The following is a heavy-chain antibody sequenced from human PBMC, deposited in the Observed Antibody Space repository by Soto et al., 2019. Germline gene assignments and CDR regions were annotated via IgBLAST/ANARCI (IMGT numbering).Heavy chain of an antibody. J-gene: IGHJ6*02. Sequence: GASVKVSCKASGYSFTDYHIHWVRQAPGQGLEWLGRINPKSGGTSTAQKFQGWVTMTRDRSISTVYMELTRLRSDDTAVYFCARGHSTDCSNGACSLFYNHELDVWGQGTTVTVSS. CDR1: GYSFTDYH. D-gene: IGHD2-8*01. CDR2: INPKSGGT. V-gene: IGHV1-2*04. CDR3: ARGHSTDCSNGACSLFYNHELDV.